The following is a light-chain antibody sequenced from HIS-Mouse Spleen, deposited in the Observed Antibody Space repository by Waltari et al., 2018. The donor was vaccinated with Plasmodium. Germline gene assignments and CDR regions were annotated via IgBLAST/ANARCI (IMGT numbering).Light chain of an antibody. CDR2: AAS. CDR3: QQYYSFPYT. J-gene: IGKJ1*01. V-gene: IGKV1D-8*02. Sequence: AIVMTQSPALLSASPGDRVTLTCRISQGISSYLAWYQQKPGKAPRLLIYAASTMHTGIPARFSGSGSGTDFTLTISCLQSEDFAAYYCQQYYSFPYTFGQGTKVDIK. CDR1: QGISSY.